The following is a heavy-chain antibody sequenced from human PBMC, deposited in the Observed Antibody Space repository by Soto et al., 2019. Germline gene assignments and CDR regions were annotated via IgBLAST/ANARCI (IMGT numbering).Heavy chain of an antibody. D-gene: IGHD3-10*01. CDR3: AKDDYGSGANWFDP. V-gene: IGHV3-23*01. CDR2: ISGSGGST. CDR1: GFTFSSYA. Sequence: EVQLLESGGGLVQPGGSLRLSCAASGFTFSSYAMSWVRQAPGKGLEWVSAISGSGGSTDYADSVKGRFTISRDNSKNTLDLQMNSLGAEDTAVYYCAKDDYGSGANWFDPWGQGTLVTVSS. J-gene: IGHJ5*02.